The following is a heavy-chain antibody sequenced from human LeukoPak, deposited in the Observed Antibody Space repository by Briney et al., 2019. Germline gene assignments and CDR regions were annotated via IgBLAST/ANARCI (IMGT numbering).Heavy chain of an antibody. J-gene: IGHJ4*02. CDR3: ATGRPASLLDY. CDR2: FDPEEGDP. CDR1: GNTLSELS. V-gene: IGHV1-24*01. Sequence: ASVKVSCKVSGNTLSELSMHWVRQAPGKGLEWMGGFDPEEGDPIYAQNFQGRVTMTDDTSTDTAYMEVTNLRSDDTAVYYCATGRPASLLDYWARDPWSPSPQ.